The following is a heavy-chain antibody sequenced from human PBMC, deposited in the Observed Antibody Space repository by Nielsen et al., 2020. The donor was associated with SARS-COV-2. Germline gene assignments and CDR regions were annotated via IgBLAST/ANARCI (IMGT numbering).Heavy chain of an antibody. V-gene: IGHV4-39*02. CDR2: IYYSGSV. CDR3: ARGDIAVVPAAMFRGDDAFDI. Sequence: SDTLSLTCTVSGGSLSSSNYYWGWIRQPPGKGLEWIGTIYYSGSVSYNPSLRSRVTISVDTSKKHFSLKLTSVTATDTAVYFCARGDIAVVPAAMFRGDDAFDIWGQGTMVRVSS. J-gene: IGHJ3*02. D-gene: IGHD2-2*01. CDR1: GGSLSSSNYY.